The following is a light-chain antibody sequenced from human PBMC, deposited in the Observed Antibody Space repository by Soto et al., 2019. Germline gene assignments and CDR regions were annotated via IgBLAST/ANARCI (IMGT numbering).Light chain of an antibody. V-gene: IGKV3-15*01. CDR2: GAS. CDR3: QQYNEWPRT. CDR1: QSVSNN. J-gene: IGKJ1*01. Sequence: IVFTQSPGSLSLSPVERATLSCRASQSVSNNYLAWYQQKPGQAPRLLIYGASNRATGIPARFSGSGSGTEFTLTISSLLSEDFAVYYCQQYNEWPRTFGQGTKVDI.